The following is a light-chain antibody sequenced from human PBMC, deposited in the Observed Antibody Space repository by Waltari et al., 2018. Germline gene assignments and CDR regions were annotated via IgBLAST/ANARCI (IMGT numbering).Light chain of an antibody. J-gene: IGLJ2*01. CDR1: SSNIGPNY. CDR2: RND. V-gene: IGLV1-47*01. CDR3: ATWDDSLSGPSVV. Sequence: QSVLTQPPSASGTPGQTVTISCSGSSSNIGPNYVYWYQQLPGTAPKFLIYRNDQRASGVPDRCSGSKSGTSASLAISGLRSEDEADYYCATWDDSLSGPSVVFGGGTKLTVL.